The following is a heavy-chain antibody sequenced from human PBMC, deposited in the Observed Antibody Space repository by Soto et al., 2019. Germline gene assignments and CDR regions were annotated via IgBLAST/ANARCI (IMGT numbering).Heavy chain of an antibody. J-gene: IGHJ4*02. V-gene: IGHV1-69*02. CDR2: IIPMLGIA. D-gene: IGHD5-18*01. CDR3: ANRGYSYGFVIY. Sequence: SVKVSCKASGGTFCSYTFSWVRQAPGQGLEWMGRIIPMLGIANYAQKFQGRVTITADKSTSTAYMELSSLRSEDTAVYYCANRGYSYGFVIYWGQGTLVTVSS. CDR1: GGTFCSYT.